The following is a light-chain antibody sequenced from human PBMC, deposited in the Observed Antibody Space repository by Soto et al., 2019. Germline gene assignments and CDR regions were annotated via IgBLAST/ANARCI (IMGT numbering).Light chain of an antibody. CDR3: AAWDDSLSGVL. Sequence: QSVLTQHTSASGAPGQRVTISCSGSSSNIGSNYVYWYQQLPGTAPKLLIYRNNQRRSGVPDRFSGSKSGTSVSLAISGLRSEDEANYYCAAWDDSLSGVLFGGGTKLTVL. CDR2: RNN. CDR1: SSNIGSNY. J-gene: IGLJ2*01. V-gene: IGLV1-47*01.